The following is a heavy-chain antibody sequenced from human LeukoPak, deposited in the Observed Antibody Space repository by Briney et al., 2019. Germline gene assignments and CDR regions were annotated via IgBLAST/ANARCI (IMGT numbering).Heavy chain of an antibody. V-gene: IGHV3-74*01. Sequence: GGSLRLSCAASGFTFSRNWMHWVRQAPGKGLVWVSRINSDGSITNYADSVKGRLTISRDNAKNTLYLQMSSLRAEDTAVYYCAKIDAYWGQGTLVTASS. J-gene: IGHJ4*02. CDR1: GFTFSRNW. CDR3: AKIDAY. CDR2: INSDGSIT.